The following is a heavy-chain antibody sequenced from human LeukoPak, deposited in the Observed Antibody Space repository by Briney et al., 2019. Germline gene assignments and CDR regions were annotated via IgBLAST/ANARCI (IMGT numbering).Heavy chain of an antibody. CDR1: GYTFTSYY. CDR2: INPSGGST. V-gene: IGHV1-46*01. D-gene: IGHD2-8*01. CDR3: ARDYCTNGVCYPWTD. J-gene: IGHJ4*02. Sequence: ASVKVSCKASGYTFTSYYMHWVRQAPGQGLEWMGIINPSGGSTSYAQKFQGRVTMTRDTSTSTVYMELSSLRSEDTAVYYCARDYCTNGVCYPWTDWGQGTLVTVSS.